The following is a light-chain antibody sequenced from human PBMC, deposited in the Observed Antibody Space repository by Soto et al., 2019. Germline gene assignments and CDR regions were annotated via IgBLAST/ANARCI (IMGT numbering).Light chain of an antibody. CDR3: QQYNNFHWT. CDR1: QSVSGN. V-gene: IGKV3-15*01. Sequence: EIVMTQSPATLSVSPGERATLSCRASQSVSGNLAWYQQRLGQAPRLLIYGASTRATGIPARFSGSGSGAEFTLTISSLQSEDFAIYYCQQYNNFHWTFGQGTKVEIK. CDR2: GAS. J-gene: IGKJ1*01.